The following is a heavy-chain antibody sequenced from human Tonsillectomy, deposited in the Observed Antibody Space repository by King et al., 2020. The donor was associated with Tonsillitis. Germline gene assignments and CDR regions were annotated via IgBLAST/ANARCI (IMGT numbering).Heavy chain of an antibody. V-gene: IGHV1-18*04. CDR2: ISAYTGDR. J-gene: IGHJ4*02. Sequence: VQLVESGAEVKKPGASVKVSCKASGYTFSSYGFSWVRQAPGQGLEWMGWISAYTGDRTYAQKLQDRVTMTTDRTTYTAYMELRSLRSDDTAIYYCERYRGEPLQWLVLDWDYWGPGTWVTFSS. CDR1: GYTFSSYG. CDR3: ERYRGEPLQWLVLDWDY. D-gene: IGHD6-19*01.